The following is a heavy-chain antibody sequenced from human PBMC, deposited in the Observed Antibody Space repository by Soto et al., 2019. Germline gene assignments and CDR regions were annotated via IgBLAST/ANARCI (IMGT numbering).Heavy chain of an antibody. CDR2: IIPIFGTA. CDR3: ARGGLTFGVVIS. J-gene: IGHJ4*02. V-gene: IGHV1-69*13. D-gene: IGHD3-3*01. CDR1: GGTFSSYA. Sequence: RASVKVSCKASGGTFSSYAISWVRQAPGQGLEWMGGIIPIFGTANYAQKFQGRVTITADESTSTAYMELSSLRSEDTAVYYCARGGLTFGVVISWGQGTLVTVSS.